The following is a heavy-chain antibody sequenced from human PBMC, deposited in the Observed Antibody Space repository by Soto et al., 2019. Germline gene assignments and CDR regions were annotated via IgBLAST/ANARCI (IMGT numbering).Heavy chain of an antibody. D-gene: IGHD2-2*01. CDR2: VYYTGST. J-gene: IGHJ5*02. V-gene: IGHV4-30-4*01. CDR3: VRTAREGAVDQHWFER. Sequence: TLSLTCTVSGSSIMSTDYYWSWIRQSPGKGLEWIGYVYYTGSTYYNPSLMSRLTISVDTYKNQFSLKLTSVTAAETAVYYCVRTAREGAVDQHWFERWGQGTQVTVSS. CDR1: GSSIMSTDYY.